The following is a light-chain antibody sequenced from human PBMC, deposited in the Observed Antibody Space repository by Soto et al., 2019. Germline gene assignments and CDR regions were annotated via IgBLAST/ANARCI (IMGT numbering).Light chain of an antibody. J-gene: IGKJ4*01. Sequence: IVMSQSPAALSVSPGEGATLSCRASQSVGRKLAWFQQKPGQAPRLLIYGVSNRATGIPARFSGRGSETEFTLTISSLQPDDYASYYCQEHGTYPLTFGGGTKVDIK. CDR3: QEHGTYPLT. CDR1: QSVGRK. CDR2: GVS. V-gene: IGKV3-15*01.